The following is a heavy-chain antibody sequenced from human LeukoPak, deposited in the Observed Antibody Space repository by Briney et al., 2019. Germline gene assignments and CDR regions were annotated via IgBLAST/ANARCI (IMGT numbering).Heavy chain of an antibody. CDR1: GYTFTSYG. D-gene: IGHD3-22*01. Sequence: GASVKVSCKASGYTFTSYGISWVRQAPGQGLEWMGIINPSGGSTSYAQKFQGRVTMTRDTSTSTVYMELSSLRSEDTAVYYCARDHYYYDSSGSAGINWFDPWGQGTLVTVSS. CDR3: ARDHYYYDSSGSAGINWFDP. CDR2: INPSGGST. V-gene: IGHV1-46*01. J-gene: IGHJ5*02.